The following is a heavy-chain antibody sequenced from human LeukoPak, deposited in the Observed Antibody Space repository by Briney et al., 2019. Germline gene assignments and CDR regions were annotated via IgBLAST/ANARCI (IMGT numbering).Heavy chain of an antibody. CDR2: ISGGGDDT. V-gene: IGHV3-23*01. CDR3: AKDSRESSGHFPYYYYYHYGLDV. D-gene: IGHD3-22*01. Sequence: GGSLRLSCAVSGFIFSSSAMSWVRQAPGKGLEWVSAISGGGDDTPYADSARGRFTVSRDNSKNTLYLQMNSLRAEDTAVYYCAKDSRESSGHFPYYYYYHYGLDVWGQGTTVTVSS. CDR1: GFIFSSSA. J-gene: IGHJ6*02.